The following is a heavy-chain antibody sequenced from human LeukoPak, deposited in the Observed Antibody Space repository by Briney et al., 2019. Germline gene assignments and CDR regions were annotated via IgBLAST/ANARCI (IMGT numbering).Heavy chain of an antibody. CDR1: GFTFSSYA. CDR2: ISYDGSNK. J-gene: IGHJ4*02. D-gene: IGHD5-12*01. Sequence: PGWSLRLSCAASGFTFSSYAMHWVRQAPGKGLEWVAVISYDGSNKYYADSVKGRFTISRDNSENTLYLQMNSLRAEDRAVYYCAREWVATLTFDYWGQGTLVTVSS. V-gene: IGHV3-30-3*01. CDR3: AREWVATLTFDY.